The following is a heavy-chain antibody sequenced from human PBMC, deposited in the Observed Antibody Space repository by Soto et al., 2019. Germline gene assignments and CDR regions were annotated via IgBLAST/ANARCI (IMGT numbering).Heavy chain of an antibody. Sequence: QLQLQESGSGLVKPSQTLSLTCAVSGGSISSGGYSWSWIRQPPGKGLEWIGYIYHSGSTYYNPYLQSRVTIAVDSAKNQFSLKLSSVTAADTAVYYCARAGGLGAVAVDYWGQGTLVTVSS. J-gene: IGHJ4*02. CDR1: GGSISSGGYS. D-gene: IGHD6-19*01. CDR3: ARAGGLGAVAVDY. CDR2: IYHSGST. V-gene: IGHV4-30-2*01.